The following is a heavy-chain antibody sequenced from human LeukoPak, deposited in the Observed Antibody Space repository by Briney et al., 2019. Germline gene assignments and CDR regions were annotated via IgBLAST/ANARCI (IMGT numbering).Heavy chain of an antibody. Sequence: SVTVSCKASGGTFSSYAISWVRQAPGQGLEWMGGIIPIFGTANYAQKFQGRVTITADESTSTAYMELSSLRSEDTAVYYCASYGSGSYPSRYYYYYYGMDVWGQGTTVTVSS. V-gene: IGHV1-69*13. CDR3: ASYGSGSYPSRYYYYYYGMDV. CDR1: GGTFSSYA. D-gene: IGHD3-10*01. J-gene: IGHJ6*02. CDR2: IIPIFGTA.